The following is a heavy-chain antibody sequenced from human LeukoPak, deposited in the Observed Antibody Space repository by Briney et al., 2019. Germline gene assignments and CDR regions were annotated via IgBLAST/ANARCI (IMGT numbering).Heavy chain of an antibody. CDR1: GGSISSGGYS. V-gene: IGHV4-30-2*01. Sequence: PSETLSLTCAVSGGSISSGGYSWSWIRQPPGKGLEWIGYIYHSGSTYYNPSLKSRVTISVDRSKNQFSLKLSSVTAADTAVYYCATLWFGDPCGPRYYGMDVWGKGTTVTVSS. D-gene: IGHD3-10*01. J-gene: IGHJ6*04. CDR2: IYHSGST. CDR3: ATLWFGDPCGPRYYGMDV.